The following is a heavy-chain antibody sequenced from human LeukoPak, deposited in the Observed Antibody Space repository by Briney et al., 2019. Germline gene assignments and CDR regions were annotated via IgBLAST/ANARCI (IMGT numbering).Heavy chain of an antibody. V-gene: IGHV4-4*07. CDR2: IYNSGST. CDR1: GGSISSYY. CDR3: ARDRLTIGGIDH. Sequence: SETLSLTCTVSGGSISSYYWSWIRQPAGKGLEWIGRIYNSGSTNYNPSLKSRVTMSVDTSKNQFPLKLSSVTAADTAVYYCARDRLTIGGIDHWGQGTLVTVSS. J-gene: IGHJ4*02. D-gene: IGHD3-10*01.